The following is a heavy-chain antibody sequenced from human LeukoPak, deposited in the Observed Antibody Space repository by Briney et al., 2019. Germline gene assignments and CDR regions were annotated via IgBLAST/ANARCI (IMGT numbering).Heavy chain of an antibody. CDR2: IHHSGST. CDR3: ARDPAPNYYDSSGQLTPN. Sequence: TSETLSLTCTVSGYSISSGYYWGWIRQPPGKGLECIASIHHSGSTHYTPSLKSRVAMSMDTSKNQFSLKLSSVTAADTAVYYCARDPAPNYYDSSGQLTPNWGQGTLVTVSS. J-gene: IGHJ4*02. D-gene: IGHD3-22*01. V-gene: IGHV4-38-2*02. CDR1: GYSISSGYY.